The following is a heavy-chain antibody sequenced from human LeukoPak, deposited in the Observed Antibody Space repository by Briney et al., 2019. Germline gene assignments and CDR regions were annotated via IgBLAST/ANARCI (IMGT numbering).Heavy chain of an antibody. CDR3: ARAPGSSWYSLYYFDY. Sequence: SQTLSLTCTASGGSISSGGYYWSWIRQPPGKGLEWIGYIYYSGSTNYNPSLKSRVTISVDTSKNQFSLKLSSVTAADTAVYYCARAPGSSWYSLYYFDYWGQGTLVTVSS. CDR2: IYYSGST. J-gene: IGHJ4*02. D-gene: IGHD6-13*01. CDR1: GGSISSGGYY. V-gene: IGHV4-61*08.